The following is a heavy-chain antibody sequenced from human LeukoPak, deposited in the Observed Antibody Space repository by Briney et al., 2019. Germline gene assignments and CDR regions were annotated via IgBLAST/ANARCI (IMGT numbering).Heavy chain of an antibody. CDR3: ARDDRVGALL. J-gene: IGHJ4*02. CDR2: ISSRSTSI. V-gene: IGHV3-21*01. Sequence: GGPLRLSGVASGFTFIDYSVNWVRRAPGKGLEWVSSISSRSTSIYYADSVKGRFTISRDSAKKLVYLQMNSLRAEDTAVYYCARDDRVGALLWGQGTLVTVSS. D-gene: IGHD1-26*01. CDR1: GFTFIDYS.